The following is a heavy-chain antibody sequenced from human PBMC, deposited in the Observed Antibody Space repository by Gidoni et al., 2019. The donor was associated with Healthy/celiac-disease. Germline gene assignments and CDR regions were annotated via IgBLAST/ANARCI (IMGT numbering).Heavy chain of an antibody. D-gene: IGHD6-6*01. Sequence: EVQLLESGGGLVQPGGSLRLSCAASGFTFSSYAMSWVRQAPGTGLEWVSAISGSGGSTYYADSVTGRFTISRDNSKNTLYLQMNSLRAEDTAVYYCAKDRVYSSSYDAFDIWGQGTMVTVSS. J-gene: IGHJ3*02. CDR1: GFTFSSYA. V-gene: IGHV3-23*01. CDR2: ISGSGGST. CDR3: AKDRVYSSSYDAFDI.